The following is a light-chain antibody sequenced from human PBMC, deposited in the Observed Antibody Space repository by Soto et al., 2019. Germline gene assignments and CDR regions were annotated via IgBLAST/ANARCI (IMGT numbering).Light chain of an antibody. CDR1: QDISTY. CDR3: QKYDNAPLT. CDR2: AAY. J-gene: IGKJ4*01. Sequence: DIQMTQAPSSLSASVGDRVTITCRARQDISTYLAWYQQKPGKVPKLLISAAYTLQSGVPPRFSGSGSGTDFNLTISSLQPEDVATYYGQKYDNAPLTFGGGTKVEIK. V-gene: IGKV1-27*01.